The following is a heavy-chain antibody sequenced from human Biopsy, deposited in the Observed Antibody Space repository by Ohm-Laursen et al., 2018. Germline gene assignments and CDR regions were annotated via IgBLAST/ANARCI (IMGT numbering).Heavy chain of an antibody. V-gene: IGHV1-8*01. CDR2: MIPSSGKT. CDR3: VRGRAY. Sequence: ASVTVSCKASGYSFSTYDVNWVRQARGQGLEWMGWMIPSSGKTGYAQRFQGRVTLTMNTSISTAYMELSGLRPADTAKYYCVRGRAYWGQGTLVTVSS. CDR1: GYSFSTYD. J-gene: IGHJ4*02.